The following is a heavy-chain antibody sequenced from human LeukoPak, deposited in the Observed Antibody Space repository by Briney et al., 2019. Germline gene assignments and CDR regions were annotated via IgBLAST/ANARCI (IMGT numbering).Heavy chain of an antibody. Sequence: GGSLRLSCAASGFTFRSYGMHWVRQAPGKGLEWVASIGSSRTYIHYADSLKGRLTISRDNAKNSLYLQMNSLRVEDTAVYYCARGNYYGSGSDLFDYWGQGTLVTVSS. CDR2: IGSSRTYI. D-gene: IGHD3-10*01. V-gene: IGHV3-21*01. J-gene: IGHJ4*02. CDR1: GFTFRSYG. CDR3: ARGNYYGSGSDLFDY.